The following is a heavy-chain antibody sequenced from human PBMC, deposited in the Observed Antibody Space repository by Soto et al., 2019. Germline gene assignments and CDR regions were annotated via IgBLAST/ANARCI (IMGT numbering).Heavy chain of an antibody. CDR3: ARDSSDFWSGYYYFDY. V-gene: IGHV4-4*07. CDR1: GGAISSYY. CDR2: IYTSGST. J-gene: IGHJ4*02. D-gene: IGHD3-3*01. Sequence: TLGTLSRTVTVSGGAISSYYWSWIRQPAGKGLEWIGRIYTSGSTNYNPSLKSRVTMSVDTSKNQFSLKLSSVTAADTAVYYCARDSSDFWSGYYYFDYWGQGTLVTVSS.